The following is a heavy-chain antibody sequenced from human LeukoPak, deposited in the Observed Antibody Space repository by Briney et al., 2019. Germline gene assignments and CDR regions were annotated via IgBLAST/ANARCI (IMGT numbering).Heavy chain of an antibody. D-gene: IGHD5-24*01. V-gene: IGHV3-21*01. CDR1: GFTFSDYT. CDR2: ISSSGRFI. Sequence: GGSLRLSCAASGFTFSDYTLNWVRQAPGKGLEWVSSISSSGRFIYYADSLKGRFTISRDNDKESVHLQMVSLRAEDTAVYYCVRETHTMGPSFDYWGQGTLVTVSS. CDR3: VRETHTMGPSFDY. J-gene: IGHJ4*02.